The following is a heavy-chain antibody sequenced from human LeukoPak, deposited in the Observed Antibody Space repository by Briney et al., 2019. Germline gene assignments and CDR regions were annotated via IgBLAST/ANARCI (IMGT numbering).Heavy chain of an antibody. Sequence: PSETLSLTCDVYCGSFSGYYWIWIRQPPGKGLEWIGEINHSGSTNYNPSLKSRLTISVDTSKNQFSLKLSSVTAADTAVYYCARDPGGYSYGYWVGAFDIWGQGTMVTVSS. CDR1: CGSFSGYY. V-gene: IGHV4-34*01. CDR3: ARDPGGYSYGYWVGAFDI. J-gene: IGHJ3*02. D-gene: IGHD5-18*01. CDR2: INHSGST.